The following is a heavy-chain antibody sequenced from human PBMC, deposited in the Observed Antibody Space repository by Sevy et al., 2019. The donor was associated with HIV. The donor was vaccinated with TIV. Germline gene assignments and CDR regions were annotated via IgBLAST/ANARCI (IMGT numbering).Heavy chain of an antibody. J-gene: IGHJ4*02. D-gene: IGHD2-8*01. CDR2: LSFGSGEI. V-gene: IGHV3-23*01. CDR1: GFTFRKYS. CDR3: AREWCTKPHEY. Sequence: GGSLRPSFAASGFTFRKYSMSWVRQAPGKGLEWVSTLSFGSGEINYADSVKGRFTISGDNSKSPVHQQMNDLRPEDTAVYYCAREWCTKPHEYWGQGTLVTVSS.